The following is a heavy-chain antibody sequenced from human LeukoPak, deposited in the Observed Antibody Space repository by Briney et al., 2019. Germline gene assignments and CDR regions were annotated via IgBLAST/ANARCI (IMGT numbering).Heavy chain of an antibody. J-gene: IGHJ4*02. V-gene: IGHV4-31*03. CDR1: GGSISSGGYY. Sequence: SQTLSLTCTVSGGSISSGGYYWSWIRQHPGKGLEWIGYIYYSGSTYYNPSLKSRVTISVDTSKNQFSLKLSSVTAADTAVYYCARLKRNGLPEIWGQGTLATVSS. D-gene: IGHD2-2*01. CDR2: IYYSGST. CDR3: ARLKRNGLPEI.